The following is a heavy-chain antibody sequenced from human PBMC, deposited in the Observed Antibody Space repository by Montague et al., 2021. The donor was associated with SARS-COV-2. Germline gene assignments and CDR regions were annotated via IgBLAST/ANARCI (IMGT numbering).Heavy chain of an antibody. D-gene: IGHD3-22*01. CDR1: GGSISSGGYY. J-gene: IGHJ3*02. Sequence: TLSLTCTVSGGSISSGGYYWSWIRQHPGKGLEWIGYIYYSGSTYYNPSLKSRVTISVDTSKNQFSLKLSSVTAVDTAVYYCARAYITMIVVVSAFDIWGQGTMVTVSS. V-gene: IGHV4-31*03. CDR3: ARAYITMIVVVSAFDI. CDR2: IYYSGST.